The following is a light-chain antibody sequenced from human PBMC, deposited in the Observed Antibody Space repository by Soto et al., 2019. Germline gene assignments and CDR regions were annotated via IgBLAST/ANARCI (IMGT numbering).Light chain of an antibody. V-gene: IGKV3-20*01. CDR3: QQYCSSPQT. CDR1: QSVSSSY. CDR2: GAS. J-gene: IGKJ5*01. Sequence: EIVLTQSPGTLSLSPGERATLSCRASQSVSSSYLAWYQQKPGQAPRLLIYGASRRATGIPDRFSGSWSGTHFNLTISRLEPEDFAVYYCQQYCSSPQTFGQGTRPEIK.